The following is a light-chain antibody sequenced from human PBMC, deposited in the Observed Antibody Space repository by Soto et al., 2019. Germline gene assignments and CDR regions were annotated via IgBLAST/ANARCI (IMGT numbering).Light chain of an antibody. Sequence: SVLNRPASVCGSPGQSITISCTGTISDVGGYNRVSWYQQHPDKAPKLIIYEVTNRPSGISNRFSGYKSGDTASLTISGLQAEDEADYYCYSYRSGSAHVFGTGTKVTV. V-gene: IGLV2-14*01. CDR2: EVT. CDR1: ISDVGGYNR. J-gene: IGLJ1*01. CDR3: YSYRSGSAHV.